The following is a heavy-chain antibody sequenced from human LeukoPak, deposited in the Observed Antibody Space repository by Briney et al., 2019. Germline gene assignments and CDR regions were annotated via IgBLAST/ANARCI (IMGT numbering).Heavy chain of an antibody. CDR2: IYYSGST. CDR3: ARDLGDYGDYYYYGMDV. CDR1: GGSISSYY. Sequence: PSETLSLTCTVSGGSISSYYWSWIRQPPGKGLEWIGYIYYSGSTYYNPSLKSRVTISVDTSKNQFSLKLSSVTAADTAVYYCARDLGDYGDYYYYGMDVWGQGTTVTVSS. V-gene: IGHV4-59*12. J-gene: IGHJ6*02. D-gene: IGHD4-17*01.